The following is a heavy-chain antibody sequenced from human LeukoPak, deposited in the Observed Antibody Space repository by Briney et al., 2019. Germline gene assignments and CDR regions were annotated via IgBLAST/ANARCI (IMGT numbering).Heavy chain of an antibody. CDR3: ARRPACGGDCYTFDY. CDR1: GYNFTNYW. D-gene: IGHD2-21*02. V-gene: IGHV5-51*01. J-gene: IGHJ4*02. CDR2: IYPDDSDT. Sequence: GESLKISCKGSGYNFTNYWIGWVRQMPGKGLEWMGIIYPDDSDTRYSPSFQGQVTISADKSISTAYLQWSSLKASDTAMYYCARRPACGGDCYTFDYWGQGTLVTVSS.